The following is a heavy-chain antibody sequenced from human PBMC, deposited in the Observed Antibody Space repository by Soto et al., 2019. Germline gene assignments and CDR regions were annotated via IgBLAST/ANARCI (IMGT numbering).Heavy chain of an antibody. V-gene: IGHV4-59*08. Sequence: SETLSLTCTVSGGSISSYYWSWIRQPPGKGLEWIGYIYYSGSTNYNPSLKSRVTISVDTSKNQFSLRLSSVTAADTAVYYCARRRRGLLWFGEVRAGGAFDIWGQGTMVTVSS. D-gene: IGHD3-10*01. CDR1: GGSISSYY. J-gene: IGHJ3*02. CDR3: ARRRRGLLWFGEVRAGGAFDI. CDR2: IYYSGST.